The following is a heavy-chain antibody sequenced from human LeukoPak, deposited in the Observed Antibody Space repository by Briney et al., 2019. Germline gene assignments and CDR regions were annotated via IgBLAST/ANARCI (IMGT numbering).Heavy chain of an antibody. CDR1: GGSISSGGYY. J-gene: IGHJ3*02. CDR2: IYYSGST. Sequence: PSETLSLTCTVSGGSISSGGYYWSWIRQHPGKGLEWIGYIYYSGSTYYNPSLKSRVTISVDTSKNQFSLKLSSVTAADTAVYCCARGYCSSTSCYAWNAFDIWGQGTMVTVSS. V-gene: IGHV4-31*03. D-gene: IGHD2-2*01. CDR3: ARGYCSSTSCYAWNAFDI.